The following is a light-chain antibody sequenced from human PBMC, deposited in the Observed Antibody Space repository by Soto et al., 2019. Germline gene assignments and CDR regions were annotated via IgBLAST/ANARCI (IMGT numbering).Light chain of an antibody. Sequence: QSALTQPASVSGSPGQSITISCTGTSSDVGAYNYVSWYQQHPGKAPKLMIYEVGYRPSGVSHRVSGSKSGNTASLTISGLQAEDEADYYCSSYPSSNTLYVFGSGTKVTAL. CDR3: SSYPSSNTLYV. CDR1: SSDVGAYNY. J-gene: IGLJ1*01. V-gene: IGLV2-14*01. CDR2: EVG.